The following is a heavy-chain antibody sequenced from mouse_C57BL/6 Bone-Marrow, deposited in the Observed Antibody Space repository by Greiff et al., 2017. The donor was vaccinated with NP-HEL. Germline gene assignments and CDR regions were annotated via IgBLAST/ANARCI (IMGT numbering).Heavy chain of an antibody. CDR2: ISNLAYSI. Sequence: EVQLVESGGGLVQPGGSLKLSCAASGFTFSDYGMAWVRQAPRKGPEWVAFISNLAYSIYYADTVTGRFTISRENAKNTLYLEMSSLRSEDTAMYYCARHGGGSLFDYWGQGTTLTVSS. V-gene: IGHV5-15*01. J-gene: IGHJ2*01. CDR1: GFTFSDYG. D-gene: IGHD3-2*02. CDR3: ARHGGGSLFDY.